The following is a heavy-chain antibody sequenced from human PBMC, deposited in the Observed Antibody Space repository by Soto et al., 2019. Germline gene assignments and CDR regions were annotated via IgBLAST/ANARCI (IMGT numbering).Heavy chain of an antibody. Sequence: SVKVSCKASGGTFSSNAISWVRQAPGQGLEWMGGIIPIFGTANYAQKFQGRVTITADESKNTLYLQMNSLRAEDTAVYYCAKAINNWNDEGSFDYWGQGTLVTVSS. CDR3: AKAINNWNDEGSFDY. CDR1: GGTFSSNA. CDR2: IIPIFGTA. D-gene: IGHD1-20*01. V-gene: IGHV1-69*13. J-gene: IGHJ4*02.